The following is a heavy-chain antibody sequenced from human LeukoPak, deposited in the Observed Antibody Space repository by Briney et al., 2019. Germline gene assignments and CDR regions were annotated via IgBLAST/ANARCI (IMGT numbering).Heavy chain of an antibody. J-gene: IGHJ4*02. CDR3: AKQAGAINHFDY. D-gene: IGHD3-10*01. CDR1: GFTFSSYS. CDR2: ISSSSSYI. V-gene: IGHV3-21*01. Sequence: GGSLRLSCAASGFTFSSYSMNWVRQAPGKGLEWVSSISSSSSYIYYADSVKGRFTISRDNAKNSLYLQMNSLRAEDTAVYYCAKQAGAINHFDYWGQGTLVTVSS.